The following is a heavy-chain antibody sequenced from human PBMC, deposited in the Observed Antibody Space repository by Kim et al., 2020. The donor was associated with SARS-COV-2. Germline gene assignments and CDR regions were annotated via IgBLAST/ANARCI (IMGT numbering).Heavy chain of an antibody. J-gene: IGHJ4*02. CDR2: ISGSGGST. D-gene: IGHD3-10*01. CDR1: GFTFSSYA. V-gene: IGHV3-23*01. Sequence: GGSLRLSCAASGFTFSSYAMSWVRQAPGKGLEWVSAISGSGGSTYYADSVKGRFTISRDNSKNTLYLQMNSLRAEDTAVYYCAKDRKNTMVRGVIDYWGQGTLVTVSS. CDR3: AKDRKNTMVRGVIDY.